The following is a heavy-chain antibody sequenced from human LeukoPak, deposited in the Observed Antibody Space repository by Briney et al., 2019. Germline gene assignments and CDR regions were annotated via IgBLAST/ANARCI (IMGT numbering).Heavy chain of an antibody. CDR2: IKQDGSEK. Sequence: GGSLRLSCAASGFTFSSYWMSWVRQAPGKGLDWVANIKQDGSEKYYVDSVKGRFTISRDNAKNSLYLQMNSLRAEDTAVYYCAREVVPAAFGYWGQGTLVTVSS. CDR1: GFTFSSYW. J-gene: IGHJ4*02. V-gene: IGHV3-7*01. D-gene: IGHD2-2*01. CDR3: AREVVPAAFGY.